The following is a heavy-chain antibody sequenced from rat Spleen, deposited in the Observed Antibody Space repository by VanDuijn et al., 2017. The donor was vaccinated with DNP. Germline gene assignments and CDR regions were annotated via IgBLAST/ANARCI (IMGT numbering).Heavy chain of an antibody. D-gene: IGHD1-1*01. J-gene: IGHJ2*01. CDR2: ISSDGGHT. CDR3: TTDRVYRDGDAHVFDH. Sequence: EVQLVESGGGLVSPGRSLKLSCAGSGFTFSDYYMAWVRQAPTKGLDWVASISSDGGHTYYRDSVKGRFTISRDNAKSTLSLQMGSLRSEDTATYYCTTDRVYRDGDAHVFDHWGQGVMVTVSS. CDR1: GFTFSDYY. V-gene: IGHV5-20*01.